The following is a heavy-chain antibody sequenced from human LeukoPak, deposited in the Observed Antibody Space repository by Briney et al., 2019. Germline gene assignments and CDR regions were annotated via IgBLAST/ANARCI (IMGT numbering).Heavy chain of an antibody. CDR2: TYYSGSA. D-gene: IGHD5-24*01. J-gene: IGHJ4*02. V-gene: IGHV4-59*01. CDR1: GGSISSYY. Sequence: SETLSLTCAVSGGSISSYYWSWIRQPPGKGLEWIGYTYYSGSANYSPSLKSRVTMSVGTSKNQFSLRLNSVTAADTAVYYCARGGSRDGYNRPLDYWGQGTLVTVSS. CDR3: ARGGSRDGYNRPLDY.